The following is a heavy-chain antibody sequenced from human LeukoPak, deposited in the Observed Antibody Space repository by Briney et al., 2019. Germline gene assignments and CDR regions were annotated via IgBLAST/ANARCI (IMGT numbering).Heavy chain of an antibody. CDR2: IYTGGGT. V-gene: IGHV3-53*01. CDR1: GFSVRTNF. D-gene: IGHD3-22*01. Sequence: GGSLRPSCAVSGFSVRTNFMSWVRQAPGKGLEWVSVIYTGGGTDHADSVKGRFTISRDNSKNTLSLQMNSLRADDTAIYYCTRSGYRHPYHFESWGQGTLVIVSS. CDR3: TRSGYRHPYHFES. J-gene: IGHJ4*02.